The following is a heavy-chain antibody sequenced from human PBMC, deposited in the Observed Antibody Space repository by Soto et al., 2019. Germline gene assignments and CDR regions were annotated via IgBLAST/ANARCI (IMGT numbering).Heavy chain of an antibody. Sequence: EVQLVESGGGLVQPGGFLRLSCAASGFTFSSYWMHWVRQAPGMGLVWVSRINTDGSVTTYADSVKGRFTISRDNAKNTLYLQLNTLRAEDTAVYYCTRDVWVSYTDWGQGTLVTVSS. CDR2: INTDGSVT. V-gene: IGHV3-74*01. CDR1: GFTFSSYW. D-gene: IGHD3-16*01. CDR3: TRDVWVSYTD. J-gene: IGHJ4*02.